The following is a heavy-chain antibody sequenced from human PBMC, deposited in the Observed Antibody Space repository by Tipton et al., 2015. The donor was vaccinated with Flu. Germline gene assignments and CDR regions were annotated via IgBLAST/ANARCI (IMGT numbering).Heavy chain of an antibody. CDR3: AKDRGPLAFCTSSSCYIDH. D-gene: IGHD2-2*02. CDR2: IYYSGGT. J-gene: IGHJ4*02. V-gene: IGHV4-39*07. CDR1: GGSINSRSYY. Sequence: TLSLTCTVSGGSINSRSYYWGWIRQPPGKGLEWIGNIYYSGGTYYNSSLKSRVTISIDKSRNQFSLKLKSVTAADTAVYYWAKDRGPLAFCTSSSCYIDHGGQGALGTVSS.